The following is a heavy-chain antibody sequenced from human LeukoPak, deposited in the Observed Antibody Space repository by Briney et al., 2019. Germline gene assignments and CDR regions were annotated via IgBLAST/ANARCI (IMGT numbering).Heavy chain of an antibody. CDR1: GFTFSSYS. Sequence: GGSLRLSCAASGFTFSSYSMNWVRQAPGKGLEWVSSISSSSSYIYYADSVKGRFTISRDNAKNSLFLQMNSLRAEDTAVYYCARDRRGTSCWIFDYWGQGTLVTVSS. V-gene: IGHV3-21*01. J-gene: IGHJ4*02. D-gene: IGHD2-2*01. CDR2: ISSSSSYI. CDR3: ARDRRGTSCWIFDY.